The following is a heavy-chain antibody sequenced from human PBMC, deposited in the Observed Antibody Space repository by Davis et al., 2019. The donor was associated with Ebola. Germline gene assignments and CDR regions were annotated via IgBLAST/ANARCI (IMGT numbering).Heavy chain of an antibody. CDR2: IYYSGST. CDR3: ARNTIYDYDGSVYSSPYYFDF. CDR1: GGSINNYF. J-gene: IGHJ4*02. D-gene: IGHD3-22*01. V-gene: IGHV4-59*04. Sequence: SETLSLTCPVSGGSINNYFWSWIRQPPGKGLEWIGNIYYSGSTYYNQSLKSRVTISVDTSKNQFSLKLTSVTAADTAVYFCARNTIYDYDGSVYSSPYYFDFWGQGTLVTVSS.